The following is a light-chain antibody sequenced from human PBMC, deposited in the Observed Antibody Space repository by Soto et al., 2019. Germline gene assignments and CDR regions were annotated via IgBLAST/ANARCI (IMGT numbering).Light chain of an antibody. CDR3: QERTGWPPWT. V-gene: IGKV3D-20*02. Sequence: EIVLTQSPGTLSLSPGQRATLSCMASQSVSSSYLAWYQQKPGQAPRLLIYDASKRASGFPARFSGSGSGTDFTLTISSLEPEDFAVYYCQERTGWPPWTFGQGTKVDIK. CDR1: QSVSSSY. CDR2: DAS. J-gene: IGKJ1*01.